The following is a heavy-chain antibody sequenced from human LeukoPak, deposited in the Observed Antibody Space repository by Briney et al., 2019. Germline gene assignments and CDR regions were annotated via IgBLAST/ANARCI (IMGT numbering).Heavy chain of an antibody. CDR3: ARHSYYYDSSGYWRVDAFDI. D-gene: IGHD3-22*01. V-gene: IGHV4-39*01. Sequence: PSETLSLTCTVSGVSISSSSYYWGWIRQPPGKGLEWTGSIYYSGSTYYNPSLKSRVTISVDTSKNQFSLKLSSVTATDTAVYYCARHSYYYDSSGYWRVDAFDIWGQGTMVTVSS. CDR2: IYYSGST. CDR1: GVSISSSSYY. J-gene: IGHJ3*02.